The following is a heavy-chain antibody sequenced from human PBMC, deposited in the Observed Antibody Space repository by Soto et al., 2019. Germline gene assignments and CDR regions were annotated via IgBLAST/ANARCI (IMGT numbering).Heavy chain of an antibody. V-gene: IGHV1-3*01. CDR2: INAGNGNT. D-gene: IGHD3-16*01. CDR1: GYAFTSYA. Sequence: GASVNVSCKASGYAFTSYAMHWVRQAPGQRLEWMGWINAGNGNTKYSQKFQGRVTITRDTSASTAYMELSSLRSEDTAVYYCARDLIPTYYDYIWGGPGAFDVWGQGTMVTVSS. J-gene: IGHJ3*01. CDR3: ARDLIPTYYDYIWGGPGAFDV.